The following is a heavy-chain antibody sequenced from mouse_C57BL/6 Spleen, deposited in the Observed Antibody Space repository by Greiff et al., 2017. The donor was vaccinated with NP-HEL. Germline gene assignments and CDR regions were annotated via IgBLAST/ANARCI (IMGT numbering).Heavy chain of an antibody. Sequence: EVQLQESGAELVRPGASVKLSCTASGFNIKDYYMHWVKQRPEQGLEWIGRIDPEDGDTEYAPKFQGKATMTADTSSNTAYLQLSSLTSEDSAVYYCARSYSNPLSNAMDYWGQGTSVTVSS. CDR1: GFNIKDYY. CDR2: IDPEDGDT. V-gene: IGHV14-1*01. J-gene: IGHJ4*01. D-gene: IGHD2-5*01. CDR3: ARSYSNPLSNAMDY.